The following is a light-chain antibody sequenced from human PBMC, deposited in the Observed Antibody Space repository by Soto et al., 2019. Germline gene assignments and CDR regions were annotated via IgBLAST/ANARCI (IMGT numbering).Light chain of an antibody. V-gene: IGKV3-15*01. CDR3: QQYNNWPRLT. CDR2: GAA. Sequence: EIVMTQYPSTLSVSPGERATLSCRASQSVISNLAWYHQKPGQAPRLLIYGAATRATGIPARFSGSGSGTEFTLTISSLQSEDFAVYYCQQYNNWPRLTFGGGTKVDI. CDR1: QSVISN. J-gene: IGKJ4*01.